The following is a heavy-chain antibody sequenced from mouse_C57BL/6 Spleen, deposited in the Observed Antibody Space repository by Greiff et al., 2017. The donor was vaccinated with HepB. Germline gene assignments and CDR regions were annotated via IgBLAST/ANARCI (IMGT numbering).Heavy chain of an antibody. Sequence: DVQLVESGGGLVKPGGSLKLSCAASGFTFSSYAMSWVRQTPEKRLEWVATISDGGSYTYYPDNVKGRFTISRDNAKNNLYLQMSHLKSEDTAMYYCARSPFITTVVENYFDYWGQGTTLTVSS. CDR1: GFTFSSYA. J-gene: IGHJ2*01. CDR3: ARSPFITTVVENYFDY. D-gene: IGHD1-1*01. V-gene: IGHV5-4*01. CDR2: ISDGGSYT.